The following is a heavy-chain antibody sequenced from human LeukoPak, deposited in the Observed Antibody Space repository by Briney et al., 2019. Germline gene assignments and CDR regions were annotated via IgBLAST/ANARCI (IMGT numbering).Heavy chain of an antibody. J-gene: IGHJ3*02. D-gene: IGHD3-10*01. CDR1: GFTFDDYG. CDR2: INWNGGST. V-gene: IGHV3-20*04. Sequence: GGSLRLSCAASGFTFDDYGMSWVRQVPGKGLEWVSGINWNGGSTDYADSVKGRFTISRDNAKNSLFLLMNSLRAEDTAVYYCARSRSTWFGEILAAFDIWGQGTMVTVSS. CDR3: ARSRSTWFGEILAAFDI.